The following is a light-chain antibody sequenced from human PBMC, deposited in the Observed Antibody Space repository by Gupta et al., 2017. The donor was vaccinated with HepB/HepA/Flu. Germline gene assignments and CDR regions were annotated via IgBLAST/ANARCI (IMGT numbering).Light chain of an antibody. CDR2: EDT. CDR1: TLGRKY. V-gene: IGLV3-1*01. CDR3: QTWDSSTAVV. Sequence: SYDLTQTLSVSVSPGQTAHITCSVDTLGRKYVSWYQQRPDLSPVLVIYEDTKRPSGISERFSGSNAGNIATLTISGTQALDEADYYCQTWDSSTAVVFGGGTRLTVL. J-gene: IGLJ2*01.